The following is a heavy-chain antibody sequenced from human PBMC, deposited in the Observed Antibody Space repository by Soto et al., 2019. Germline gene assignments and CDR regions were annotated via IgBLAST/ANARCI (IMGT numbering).Heavy chain of an antibody. CDR3: PGGLGP. J-gene: IGHJ5*02. CDR2: IYHSGST. D-gene: IGHD3-10*01. V-gene: IGHV4-30-2*01. Sequence: SETLSLTCAVSGGSISSGGYFWSWIRQPPGKGLEWIGYIYHSGSTYYNPSLKSRVTISVDRSKNQFSLKLSSVTAADTAVYYGPGGLGPGGQGTLVTVPQ. CDR1: GGSISSGGYF.